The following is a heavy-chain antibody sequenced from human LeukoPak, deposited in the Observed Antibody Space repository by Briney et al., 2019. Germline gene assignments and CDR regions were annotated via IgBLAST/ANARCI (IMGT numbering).Heavy chain of an antibody. V-gene: IGHV4-59*01. CDR1: GGSISSYY. D-gene: IGHD1-14*01. Sequence: SETLSLTCTVSGGSISSYYWSWIRQPPGKGLEWIGYIYYSGSTNYNPSLKSRVTISVDTSKNQFSLKLSSVTAADTAVYYCARAYNGRDFDYWGQGTLVTVSS. CDR2: IYYSGST. CDR3: ARAYNGRDFDY. J-gene: IGHJ4*02.